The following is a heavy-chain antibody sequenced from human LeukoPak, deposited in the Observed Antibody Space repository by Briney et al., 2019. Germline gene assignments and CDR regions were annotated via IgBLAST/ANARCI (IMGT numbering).Heavy chain of an antibody. CDR2: TSGSGVNS. V-gene: IGHV3-23*01. CDR3: AKEYSGYDFDY. CDR1: GFTLRSYD. J-gene: IGHJ4*02. Sequence: GGSLRLSCAASGFTLRSYDMSWVRQAPGKGLERVAATSGSGVNSYYADSVRGRFTISRDNSQNTLYLQMDSLRAEDTALYCCAKEYSGYDFDYWGQGTLVTVSS. D-gene: IGHD5-12*01.